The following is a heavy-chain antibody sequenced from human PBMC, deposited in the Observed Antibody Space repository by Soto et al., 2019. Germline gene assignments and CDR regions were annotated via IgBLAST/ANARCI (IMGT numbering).Heavy chain of an antibody. V-gene: IGHV3-23*01. CDR3: ATEMDTIKEADHFAY. CDR1: CVTFSSYV. D-gene: IGHD5-18*01. Sequence: EVQLLESGGGLLQPRGSLRLSCAASCVTFSSYVMSWVRQAPGKGLEWVSAISGSGGSTYYADSVKCRFTISRDNSKNTLYLQMNSLRAADTAVYYCATEMDTIKEADHFAYWGQGTLVTVSS. CDR2: ISGSGGST. J-gene: IGHJ4*02.